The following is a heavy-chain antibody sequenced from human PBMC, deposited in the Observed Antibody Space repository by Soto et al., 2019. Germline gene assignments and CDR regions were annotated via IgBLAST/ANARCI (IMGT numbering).Heavy chain of an antibody. V-gene: IGHV1-69*13. CDR2: INPNSGTA. CDR1: GYTFTGYY. J-gene: IGHJ4*02. D-gene: IGHD2-8*01. CDR3: ASRYCTNGVCSTYFDY. Sequence: SVKVSCKASGYTFTGYYMRWVRQAPGQGLEWMGWINPNSGTANYAQKFQGRVTITADESTSTAYMELSSLRSEDTAVYYCASRYCTNGVCSTYFDYWGQGTLVTVSS.